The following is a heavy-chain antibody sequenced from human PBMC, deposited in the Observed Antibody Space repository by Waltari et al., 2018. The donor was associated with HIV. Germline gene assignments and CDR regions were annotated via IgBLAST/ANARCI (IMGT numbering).Heavy chain of an antibody. CDR2: IKQDGSEK. CDR1: GFTFSSYW. Sequence: EVQLVESGGGLVQPGGSLRLSCAASGFTFSSYWMSWVRQDPGKGLEWVANIKQDGSEKYYVDSVKGRFTISRDNAKNSLYLQMNSLRAEDTAVYYCARGSIARDFTMVRGVPLCLPFDYWGQGTLVTVSS. V-gene: IGHV3-7*01. D-gene: IGHD3-10*01. CDR3: ARGSIARDFTMVRGVPLCLPFDY. J-gene: IGHJ4*02.